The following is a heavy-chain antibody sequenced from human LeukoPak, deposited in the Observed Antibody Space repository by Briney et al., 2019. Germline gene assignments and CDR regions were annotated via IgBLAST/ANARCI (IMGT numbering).Heavy chain of an antibody. Sequence: SETLSLTCTVSGGSISSFYWSWIRQSPGKGLEWIGFIYSNGSTNYNPSLKSRVTISVDTSKNQFSLKLSSKTAADTAVYYCARRYCNSISCYHMDVWGKGTTVTVSS. J-gene: IGHJ6*03. CDR1: GGSISSFY. CDR2: IYSNGST. V-gene: IGHV4-59*08. CDR3: ARRYCNSISCYHMDV. D-gene: IGHD2-2*01.